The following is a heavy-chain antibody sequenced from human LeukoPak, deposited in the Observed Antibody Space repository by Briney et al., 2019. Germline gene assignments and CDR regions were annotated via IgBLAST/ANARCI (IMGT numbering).Heavy chain of an antibody. CDR1: GFTVSSNY. CDR2: ISSNGGST. CDR3: ARGGYSGYDPFDY. V-gene: IGHV3-64*01. J-gene: IGHJ4*02. D-gene: IGHD5-12*01. Sequence: GGSLRLSCAASGFTVSSNYMSWVRQAPGKGLKYVSAISSNGGSTYYANSVKGRFTISRDSSKNTLYLHMGSLRAEDVAVYYCARGGYSGYDPFDYWGQGTLVTVSS.